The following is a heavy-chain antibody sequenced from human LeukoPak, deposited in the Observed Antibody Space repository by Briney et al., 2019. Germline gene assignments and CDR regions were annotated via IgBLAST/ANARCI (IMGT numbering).Heavy chain of an antibody. J-gene: IGHJ3*02. D-gene: IGHD5-24*01. CDR1: GGSISSYY. CDR2: IYYSGST. V-gene: IGHV4-59*12. CDR3: AGEMATTSDDAFDI. Sequence: PSETLSLTCTVSGGSISSYYWSWIRQPPGKGLEGIGYIYYSGSTNYNPSLKSRVTMSVDTSKNQFSLKLSSVTAADTAVYYCAGEMATTSDDAFDIWGQGTMVTVSS.